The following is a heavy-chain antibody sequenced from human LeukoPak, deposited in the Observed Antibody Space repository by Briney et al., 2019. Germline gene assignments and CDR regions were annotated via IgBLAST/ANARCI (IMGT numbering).Heavy chain of an antibody. V-gene: IGHV4-39*01. J-gene: IGHJ4*02. CDR2: IYYSGST. Sequence: PETLSLTCTVSGGSISSSSYYWGWLRQPPGKGLEWIGSIYYSGSTYYNPSLKSRVTISVDTSKNQFSLKLSSVTAADTAVYCCARKAYSYGYALDSWGQGTLVTVSS. CDR3: ARKAYSYGYALDS. CDR1: GGSISSSSYY. D-gene: IGHD5-18*01.